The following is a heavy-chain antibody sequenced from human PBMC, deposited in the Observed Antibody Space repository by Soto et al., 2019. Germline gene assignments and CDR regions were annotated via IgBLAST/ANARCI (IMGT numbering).Heavy chain of an antibody. CDR3: ATGPRYSSSWYPSFDY. CDR2: FDPEDGET. V-gene: IGHV1-24*01. J-gene: IGHJ4*02. CDR1: GYTLTELS. D-gene: IGHD6-13*01. Sequence: VASVKVSCKVSGYTLTELSMHWVRQAPGKGLEWMGGFDPEDGETIYAQKFQGRVTMTEDTSTDTAYMELSSPRSEDTAVYYCATGPRYSSSWYPSFDYWGQGTLVTVSS.